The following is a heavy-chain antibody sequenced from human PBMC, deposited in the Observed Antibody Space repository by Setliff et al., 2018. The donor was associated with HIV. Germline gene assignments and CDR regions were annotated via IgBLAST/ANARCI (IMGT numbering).Heavy chain of an antibody. D-gene: IGHD1-1*01. CDR1: GFTFNTFA. V-gene: IGHV3-23*01. J-gene: IGHJ1*01. CDR2: IITNGGTT. Sequence: GESLKISCAASGFTFNTFAMTWVRQAPGKGLDWVSSIITNGGTTFYADSVKGRFIISRDNSNNMLYLQMNSLRAEDTALYYCTRDLTLYKLWGQGTLVTVAS. CDR3: TRDLTLYKL.